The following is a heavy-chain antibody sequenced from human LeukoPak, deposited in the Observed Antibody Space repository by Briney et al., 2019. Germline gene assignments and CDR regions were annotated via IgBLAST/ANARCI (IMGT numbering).Heavy chain of an antibody. CDR2: ISGSGGST. V-gene: IGHV3-23*01. CDR1: GFTFSGYA. J-gene: IGHJ4*02. Sequence: PGGSLRLSCAASGFTFSGYAMSWVRQAPGKGLEWVSAISGSGGSTYYADSVKGRFTISRDNSKNTLYLQMNSLRAEDTAVYYCANYYDSSGYYYIDYWGQGTLVTVSS. CDR3: ANYYDSSGYYYIDY. D-gene: IGHD3-22*01.